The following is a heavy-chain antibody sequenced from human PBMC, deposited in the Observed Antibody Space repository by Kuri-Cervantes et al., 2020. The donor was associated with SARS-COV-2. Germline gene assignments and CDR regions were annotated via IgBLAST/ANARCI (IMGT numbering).Heavy chain of an antibody. V-gene: IGHV4-59*01. D-gene: IGHD6-13*01. J-gene: IGHJ6*02. Sequence: GSLRLSCTVSGGSISSYYWSWIRQPPGKGLEWIGYIYYSGSTNYNPSLKSRVTISVDTSKNQFSLKLSSVTTADTAVYYCARRIAAAGYYYYYGMDVWGQGTTVTVSS. CDR3: ARRIAAAGYYYYYGMDV. CDR1: GGSISSYY. CDR2: IYYSGST.